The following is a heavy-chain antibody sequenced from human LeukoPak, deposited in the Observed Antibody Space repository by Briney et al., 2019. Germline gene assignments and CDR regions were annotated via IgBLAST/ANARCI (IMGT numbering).Heavy chain of an antibody. CDR3: ARDRGVATGNGMDV. CDR2: MYYSGGT. D-gene: IGHD5-12*01. Sequence: PSETLSLTCTVSGGSISNSYYYWGWIRQPPGKGLEWIGSMYYSGGTYYNPSLKSRVTISVDTSKNQFSLKLSSVTAADTAVYYCARDRGVATGNGMDVWGQGTTVTVSS. J-gene: IGHJ6*02. V-gene: IGHV4-39*07. CDR1: GGSISNSYYY.